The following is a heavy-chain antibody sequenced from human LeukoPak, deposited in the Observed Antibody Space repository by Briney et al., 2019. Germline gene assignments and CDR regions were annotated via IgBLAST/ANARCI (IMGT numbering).Heavy chain of an antibody. D-gene: IGHD6-6*01. CDR1: GYTFTNYY. V-gene: IGHV1-46*01. CDR2: INPSDGST. CDR3: ARAGYSSSSITLGY. Sequence: ASVKVSCMASGYTFTNYYIHWVRQAPGQGLEWMGIINPSDGSTSYAQKFQGRVTVTRDTSTSTVYMELSSLRSEDTAVYYCARAGYSSSSITLGYWGQGTLVTVSS. J-gene: IGHJ4*02.